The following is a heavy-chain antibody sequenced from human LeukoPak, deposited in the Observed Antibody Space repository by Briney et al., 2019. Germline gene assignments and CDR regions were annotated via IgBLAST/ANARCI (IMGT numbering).Heavy chain of an antibody. V-gene: IGHV1-8*01. CDR3: ARGIEAGFDY. D-gene: IGHD6-25*01. Sequence: ASVKVSCKVSGYTLTELSMHWVRQATGQGLEWMGWMNPNSGNTGYAQKFQGRVSMTRDTSISTAYMELSSLRSEDTAVYYCARGIEAGFDYWGQGTLVTVSS. CDR1: GYTLTELS. CDR2: MNPNSGNT. J-gene: IGHJ4*02.